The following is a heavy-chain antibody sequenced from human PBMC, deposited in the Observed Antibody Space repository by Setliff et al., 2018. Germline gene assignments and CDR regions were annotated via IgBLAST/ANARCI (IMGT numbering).Heavy chain of an antibody. CDR1: GYTFSESI. CDR3: LRLVRYCSRTTCQRTLGDEV. D-gene: IGHD2-8*01. J-gene: IGHJ4*02. V-gene: IGHV1-18*01. CDR2: IGVYTGRT. Sequence: ASVKVSCKASGYTFSESIVSWVRQAPGQGLEWMGWIGVYTGRTPSAQKFQDRLTMMTEKSTNMAYMELRGLTSNDTAVYYCLRLVRYCSRTTCQRTLGDEVWGQGTLVTVSS.